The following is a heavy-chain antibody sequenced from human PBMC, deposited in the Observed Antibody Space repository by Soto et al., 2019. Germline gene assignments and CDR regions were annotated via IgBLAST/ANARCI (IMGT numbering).Heavy chain of an antibody. CDR3: ARDPGQDEAMDY. Sequence: QVQVVESGGGVVQPGTSLRLSCAASGFTFSNFGMHWVRQAPGKGLEWVAVIWHDGKNKYYADSAKGRFTISRDNSKNTLKLQMNSRRAEDTAVYYCARDPGQDEAMDYWGQGTLVTVSS. J-gene: IGHJ4*02. V-gene: IGHV3-33*01. CDR2: IWHDGKNK. CDR1: GFTFSNFG.